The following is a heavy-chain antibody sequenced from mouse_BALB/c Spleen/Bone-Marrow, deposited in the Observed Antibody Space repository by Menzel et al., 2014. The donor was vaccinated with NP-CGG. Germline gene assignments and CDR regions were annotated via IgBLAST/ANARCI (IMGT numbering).Heavy chain of an antibody. Sequence: EVMLVESGGGLVQPGGSLRLSCATSGFTLTDYYMNWVRQPPGKALEWLAFIRNKAYGYTTEYSASVKGRFTISRDNSQNILYLQMNTLRAEDSATYYCARDMGGLLFDSWGLGTTLSVSS. CDR1: GFTLTDYY. J-gene: IGHJ2*01. CDR2: IRNKAYGYTT. CDR3: ARDMGGLLFDS. V-gene: IGHV7-3*02. D-gene: IGHD1-1*01.